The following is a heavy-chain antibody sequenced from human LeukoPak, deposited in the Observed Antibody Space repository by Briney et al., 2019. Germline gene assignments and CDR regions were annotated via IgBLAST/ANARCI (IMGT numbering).Heavy chain of an antibody. CDR3: ARGALMVYAVRVQNDTFDI. J-gene: IGHJ3*02. CDR1: GGSISSSSYY. D-gene: IGHD2-8*01. CDR2: IYYSGST. V-gene: IGHV4-39*07. Sequence: SETLSLTCTVSGGSISSSSYYWGWIRQPPGKGLEWIGSIYYSGSTYYNPSLKSRVSISVDTSKNQFSLKLRSVTAADTAVYYCARGALMVYAVRVQNDTFDIWGQGTMVTVSS.